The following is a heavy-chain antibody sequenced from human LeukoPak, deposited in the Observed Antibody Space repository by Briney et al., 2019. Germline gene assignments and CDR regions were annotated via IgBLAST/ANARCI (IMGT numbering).Heavy chain of an antibody. V-gene: IGHV3-66*01. J-gene: IGHJ4*02. CDR1: GFTVSSNY. CDR3: ARAELGTYYFDY. D-gene: IGHD3-16*01. CDR2: IYSGGST. Sequence: GGSLRLSCAASGFTVSSNYMSWVRQAPGKGLEWVSVIYSGGSTYYADSVKGRFTISRDNSMNTLYLQMNSLRAEDTAVYYCARAELGTYYFDYWGQGTLVTVSS.